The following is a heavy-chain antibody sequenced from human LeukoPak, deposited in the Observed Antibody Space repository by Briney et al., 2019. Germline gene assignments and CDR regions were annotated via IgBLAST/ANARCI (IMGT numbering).Heavy chain of an antibody. CDR1: GFTFDDYT. Sequence: GSLRLSCAASGFTFDDYTMHWVRQAPGKGLEWVSLISWDGGSTYYADSVKGRFTISRDNSKNSLYLQMNSLRTEDTALYYCAKDKTPRYYGSGNYYYYGMDVWGQGTTVTVSS. J-gene: IGHJ6*02. V-gene: IGHV3-43*01. CDR2: ISWDGGST. CDR3: AKDKTPRYYGSGNYYYYGMDV. D-gene: IGHD3-10*01.